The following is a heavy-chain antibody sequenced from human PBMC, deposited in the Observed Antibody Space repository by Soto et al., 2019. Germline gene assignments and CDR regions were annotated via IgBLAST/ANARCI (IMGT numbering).Heavy chain of an antibody. D-gene: IGHD5-18*01. J-gene: IGHJ4*02. Sequence: QAQLVESGGGVVQPGRSLRLSCAASGFTFSSYGMHWVRQAPGTGLEWVAVISYDGGLQHYADSVKGRFTISRDNSKNMVLLQTNSLRAEDTAVYYCVSDRGYGHASVPYSWGQGTLVSVCS. CDR2: ISYDGGLQ. V-gene: IGHV3-30*03. CDR1: GFTFSSYG. CDR3: VSDRGYGHASVPYS.